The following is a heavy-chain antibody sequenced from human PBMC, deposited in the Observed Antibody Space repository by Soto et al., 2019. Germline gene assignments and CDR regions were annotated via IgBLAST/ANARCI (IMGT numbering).Heavy chain of an antibody. CDR2: MNPNSGNT. V-gene: IGHV1-8*01. J-gene: IGHJ4*02. CDR1: GYTFTSYD. Sequence: ASVKVSCKASGYTFTSYDINWVRQATGQGLEWMGWMNPNSGNTGYAQKFQGRVTMTRNTSISTAYMELSSLRSEDTAVYYCATFGELLETIDYWGQGTLVTVSS. D-gene: IGHD3-10*01. CDR3: ATFGELLETIDY.